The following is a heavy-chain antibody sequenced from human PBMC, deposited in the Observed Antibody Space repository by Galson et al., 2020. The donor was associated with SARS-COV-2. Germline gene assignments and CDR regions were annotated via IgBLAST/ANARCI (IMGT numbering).Heavy chain of an antibody. D-gene: IGHD4-4*01. V-gene: IGHV4-39*07. Sequence: SETLSLTCTVSGGSISSSSYYWGWIRQPPGKGLEWIGSIYYSGSTYYNPSLKSRVTISVDTSKNQFSLKLSSVTAADTAVYYCAGYPVTTGSFDYWGQGTLVTVSS. CDR2: IYYSGST. J-gene: IGHJ4*02. CDR1: GGSISSSSYY. CDR3: AGYPVTTGSFDY.